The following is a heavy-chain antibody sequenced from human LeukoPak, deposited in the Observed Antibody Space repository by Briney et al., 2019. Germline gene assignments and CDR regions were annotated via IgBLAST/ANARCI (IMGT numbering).Heavy chain of an antibody. CDR2: INHSGST. Sequence: SETLSLTCAVYGESFSDYYWTWIRQPPGKGLEWIGEINHSGSTSYNPSLESRVTISIDTSKNQFSLKLNSVTAADTAVYYCASGDFDCWGQGTLVTVSS. J-gene: IGHJ4*02. CDR3: ASGDFDC. CDR1: GESFSDYY. V-gene: IGHV4-34*01.